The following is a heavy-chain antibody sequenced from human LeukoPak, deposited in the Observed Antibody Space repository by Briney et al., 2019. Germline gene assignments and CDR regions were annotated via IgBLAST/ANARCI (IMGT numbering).Heavy chain of an antibody. CDR3: AREEKN. J-gene: IGHJ4*02. Sequence: TPSETLSLTCSVSGGSIGTYYWSWIRQPPGKGLEFIGYIYYSGNTNYNPSLKSRVTISVDTSKNQFSLKLNSVTAADTAVYYCAREEKNWGQGTLVTVSS. CDR1: GGSIGTYY. V-gene: IGHV4-59*01. CDR2: IYYSGNT.